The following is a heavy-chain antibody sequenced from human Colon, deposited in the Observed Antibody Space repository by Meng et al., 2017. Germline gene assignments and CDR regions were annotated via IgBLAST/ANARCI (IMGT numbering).Heavy chain of an antibody. CDR3: AGGPWELDY. CDR1: GGSVSSGSDY. Sequence: QVQPQGSGPGLGGPSETLSLPCTVSGGSVSSGSDYWSWIRQPPGKGLEWIGYIDYSRSINYYPSLKSRVTMSVDTSKNQFSLNLSSVTAADTAVYYCAGGPWELDYWGQGTLVTVSS. CDR2: IDYSRSI. V-gene: IGHV4-61*01. D-gene: IGHD1-26*01. J-gene: IGHJ4*02.